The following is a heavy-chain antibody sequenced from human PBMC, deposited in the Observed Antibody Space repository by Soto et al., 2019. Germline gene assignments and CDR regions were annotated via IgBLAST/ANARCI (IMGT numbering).Heavy chain of an antibody. Sequence: QVQLQESGPGLVKPSETLSLTCAVSGGSISSYYWSWIRQPPGKGLEWIGYIYYSGSTNYNPSLTSRVTIPVDTSKNQFSLKLSSVTAADTAVYYCARAPWFGEQEKPGAFDIWGKGTMVPVSS. D-gene: IGHD3-10*01. CDR3: ARAPWFGEQEKPGAFDI. J-gene: IGHJ3*02. CDR1: GGSISSYY. CDR2: IYYSGST. V-gene: IGHV4-59*01.